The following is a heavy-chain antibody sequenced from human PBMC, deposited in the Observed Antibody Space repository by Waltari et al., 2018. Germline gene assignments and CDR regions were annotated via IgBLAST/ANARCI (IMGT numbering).Heavy chain of an antibody. D-gene: IGHD1-26*01. Sequence: QVQLVQSGAVLQKPGASVKVSCKASVYTFTSYAMHWFRQSPVQRLQWMGWINAGNGNTKYSQKLQGRVTITRDTSASTAYMEMSSLRSEDTAVYYCARDRLVSGSRSPNQYNWFDPWGQGTLVTVSS. CDR2: INAGNGNT. J-gene: IGHJ5*02. V-gene: IGHV1-3*01. CDR3: ARDRLVSGSRSPNQYNWFDP. CDR1: VYTFTSYA.